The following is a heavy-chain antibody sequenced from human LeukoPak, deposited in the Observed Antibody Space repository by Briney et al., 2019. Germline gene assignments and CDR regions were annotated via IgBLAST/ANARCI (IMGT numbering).Heavy chain of an antibody. V-gene: IGHV4-38-2*01. CDR1: GYSITSGYY. Sequence: SETLSLTCAASGYSITSGYYWGWIRQPPGKGLEWIGSIYHSGSTYYNPSLKTRVTISVDTSKNQFSLKLSSVTAADTVVYYCARLYLRDHCSSTSCYGLYFDYWGQGTLVTVSS. D-gene: IGHD2-2*01. J-gene: IGHJ4*02. CDR2: IYHSGST. CDR3: ARLYLRDHCSSTSCYGLYFDY.